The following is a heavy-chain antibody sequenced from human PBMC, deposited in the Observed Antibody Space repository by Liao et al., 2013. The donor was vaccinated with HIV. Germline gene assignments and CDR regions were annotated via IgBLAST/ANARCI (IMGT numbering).Heavy chain of an antibody. CDR1: GGSFSGYY. CDR2: IYHSGST. V-gene: IGHV4-34*01. J-gene: IGHJ3*02. D-gene: IGHD5-24*01. Sequence: QVQLQQWGAGLLKPSETLSLTCAVYGGSFSGYYWGWIRQPPGKGLEWIGSIYHSGSTYYNPSLKSRVTISVDTSKNQFSLKLSSVTAADTAVYYCARDQTLFRDGYTPDAFDIWGQGTMVTVSS. CDR3: ARDQTLFRDGYTPDAFDI.